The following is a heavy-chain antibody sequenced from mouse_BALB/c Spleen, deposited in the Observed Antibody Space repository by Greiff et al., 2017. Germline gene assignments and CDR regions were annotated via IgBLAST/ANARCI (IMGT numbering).Heavy chain of an antibody. V-gene: IGHV1-69*02. Sequence: VQLQQSGAELVRPGASVKLSCKASGYTFTSYWINWVKQRPGQGLEWIGNIYPSDSYTNYNQKFKDKATLTVDKSSSTAYMQLSSPTSEDSAVYYCTRPGGSHYYAMDYWGQGTSVTVSS. J-gene: IGHJ4*01. CDR3: TRPGGSHYYAMDY. CDR2: IYPSDSYT. CDR1: GYTFTSYW.